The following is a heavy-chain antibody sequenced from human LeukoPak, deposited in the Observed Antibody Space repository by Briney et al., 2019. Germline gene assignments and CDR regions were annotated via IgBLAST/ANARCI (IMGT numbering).Heavy chain of an antibody. Sequence: SQTLSLTCTVSGGSISSGGYYWSWIRQPPGKGLEWIGYIYHSGSTYYNPSLKSRVTISVDRSKNQFSLKLSSVTAADTAVYYCAREPLIAARPRDYMDVWGKGTTVTVSS. CDR3: AREPLIAARPRDYMDV. J-gene: IGHJ6*03. D-gene: IGHD6-6*01. CDR1: GGSISSGGYY. V-gene: IGHV4-30-2*01. CDR2: IYHSGST.